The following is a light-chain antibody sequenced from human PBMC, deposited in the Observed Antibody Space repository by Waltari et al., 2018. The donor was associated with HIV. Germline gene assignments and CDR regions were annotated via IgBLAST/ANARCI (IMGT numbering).Light chain of an antibody. J-gene: IGLJ1*01. CDR1: SPNIGAGYD. V-gene: IGLV1-40*01. CDR3: QSYDSSLSGV. Sequence: QSVLTQPPSVSGAPGQRGTIPCTGSSPNIGAGYDVHWYQQLPGTAPKLLIYGNSNRPSGVPDRFSGSKSGTSASLAITGLQAEDEANYYCQSYDSSLSGVFGTGTKVTVL. CDR2: GNS.